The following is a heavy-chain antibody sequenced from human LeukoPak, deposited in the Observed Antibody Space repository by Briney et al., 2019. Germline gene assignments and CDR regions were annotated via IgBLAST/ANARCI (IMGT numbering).Heavy chain of an antibody. J-gene: IGHJ4*02. CDR1: GGSISSYY. D-gene: IGHD6-19*01. Sequence: SETLSLTCTVSGGSISSYYWSWIRQPPGKGLEWIGYIYYSGSTNYNPSLKSRVTTSVDTSKNQFSLKLSSVTAADTAVYYCARLGGTKFDYWGQGTLVTVSS. CDR3: ARLGGTKFDY. V-gene: IGHV4-59*08. CDR2: IYYSGST.